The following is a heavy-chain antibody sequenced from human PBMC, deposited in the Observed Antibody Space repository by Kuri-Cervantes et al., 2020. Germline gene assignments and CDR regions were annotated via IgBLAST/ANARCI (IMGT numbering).Heavy chain of an antibody. CDR3: ARVCSTSCSDAFDI. J-gene: IGHJ3*02. CDR2: INPNSGGT. CDR1: GYTFTSYG. V-gene: IGHV1-2*02. D-gene: IGHD2-2*01. Sequence: ASVKVSCKASGYTFTSYGISWVRQAPGQGLEWMGWINPNSGGTNYAQKFQGRVTMTRDTSISTAYMELSRLRSDDTDVYYCARVCSTSCSDAFDIWGQGTLVTVSS.